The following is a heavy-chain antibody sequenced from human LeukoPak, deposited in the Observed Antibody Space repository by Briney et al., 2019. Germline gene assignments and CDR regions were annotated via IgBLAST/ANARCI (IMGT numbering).Heavy chain of an antibody. CDR1: GGSISSYY. J-gene: IGHJ4*02. V-gene: IGHV4-59*08. CDR2: ISDIGSI. Sequence: SETLSLTCTVSGGSISSYYWSWIRQPPGKGLEWIAYISDIGSINYNPSLKSRVTISLDTSKNQFSLKLSSVTAADTAVYYCARSSPYYYDSSGQAFDYWGQGTLVTVSS. CDR3: ARSSPYYYDSSGQAFDY. D-gene: IGHD3-22*01.